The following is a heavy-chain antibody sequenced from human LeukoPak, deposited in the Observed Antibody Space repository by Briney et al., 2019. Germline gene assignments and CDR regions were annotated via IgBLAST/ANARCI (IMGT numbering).Heavy chain of an antibody. V-gene: IGHV3-30*03. CDR2: ISSDGSSK. J-gene: IGHJ4*02. D-gene: IGHD6-19*01. Sequence: GGSLRLSCAASGFTFSSYGMHWVRQAPGKGLEWVAVISSDGSSKYYIDSVKGRFTISRDNSKNTLFLQMNSLRAEDTAVYYCARDGTVAGQFDYWGQGTLVTVSS. CDR1: GFTFSSYG. CDR3: ARDGTVAGQFDY.